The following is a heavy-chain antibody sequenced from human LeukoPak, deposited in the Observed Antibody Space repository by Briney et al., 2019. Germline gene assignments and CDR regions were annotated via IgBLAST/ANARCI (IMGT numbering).Heavy chain of an antibody. Sequence: GRSLRLSCAASGLTFSSYGMHWVRQAPGKGLEWVAVIWYDGSNKYYADSVKGRFTISRDNSKNTLYLQMNSLRAEDTAVYYCAKAGLGGDYEGNYFDYWGQGTLVTVSS. CDR2: IWYDGSNK. CDR1: GLTFSSYG. CDR3: AKAGLGGDYEGNYFDY. D-gene: IGHD4-17*01. V-gene: IGHV3-33*06. J-gene: IGHJ4*02.